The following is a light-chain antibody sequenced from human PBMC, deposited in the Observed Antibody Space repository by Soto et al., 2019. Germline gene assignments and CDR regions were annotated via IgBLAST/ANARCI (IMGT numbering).Light chain of an antibody. Sequence: QSVLTKPASLSGSPGQSITISCTGTSSDIGAYDYVSWFQQHPGKAPKLMISDVNNRPSAVSNRSSASKSGNTAYLTISGLQVEDEAEYFCISFTTTSTPVLRTGTKVTV. CDR3: ISFTTTSTPV. V-gene: IGLV2-14*03. CDR2: DVN. CDR1: SSDIGAYDY. J-gene: IGLJ1*01.